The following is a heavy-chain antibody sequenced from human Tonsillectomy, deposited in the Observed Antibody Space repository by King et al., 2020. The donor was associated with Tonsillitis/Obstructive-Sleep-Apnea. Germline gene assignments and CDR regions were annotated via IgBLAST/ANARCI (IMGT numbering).Heavy chain of an antibody. V-gene: IGHV3-30*18. D-gene: IGHD6-13*01. J-gene: IGHJ3*02. CDR3: AKFRSSWYTEAFDI. Sequence: VQLQESGGGVVQPGRSLRLSCAASGFTFSTYGMHWVRQAPGKGVEGVAVTSHDGSNKYYADSVKGRCTISRDNSKNTLYLLMNSLRAEDTAVYYCAKFRSSWYTEAFDIWGQGTMVTVSS. CDR1: GFTFSTYG. CDR2: TSHDGSNK.